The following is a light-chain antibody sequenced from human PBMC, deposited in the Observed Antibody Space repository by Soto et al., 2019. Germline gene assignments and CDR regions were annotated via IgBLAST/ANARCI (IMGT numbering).Light chain of an antibody. CDR1: EDISTF. J-gene: IGKJ5*01. CDR2: AAS. V-gene: IGKV1-16*01. CDR3: QHYNGDPQT. Sequence: DIQMTQSPSSLSASVGDSVTITCRATEDISTFLAWFQQKPGKPPKSLIYAASRLQSGVPSRFSGSGSATDFTLAISSLQPEDFGTYYCQHYNGDPQTVGQGTRLEIK.